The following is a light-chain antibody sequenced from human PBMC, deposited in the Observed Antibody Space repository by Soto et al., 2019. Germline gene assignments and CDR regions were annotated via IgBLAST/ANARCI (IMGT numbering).Light chain of an antibody. CDR2: GTS. J-gene: IGKJ1*01. CDR1: QSISIW. CDR3: QHYNDYSCT. V-gene: IGKV1-5*03. Sequence: DIHMTQSPSTLSASVGDRVTITCRASQSISIWLAWYQQKPGRAPNLLIYGTSSLESGLPSRFSGSGSGTEFTLTISSLQPDDFATYYCQHYNDYSCTFGQGTKVEIK.